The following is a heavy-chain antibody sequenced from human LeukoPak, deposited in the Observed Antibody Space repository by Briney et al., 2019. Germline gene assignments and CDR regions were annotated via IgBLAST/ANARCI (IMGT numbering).Heavy chain of an antibody. V-gene: IGHV4-59*01. CDR1: GVSISRYY. D-gene: IGHD2-15*01. CDR3: ARAGDMRSGFDY. Sequence: SETLSLTCTVYGVSISRYYWSWIRQPPGKGMEGLVYIYYSGTTTSNPSLKSRVTISVDTSKNQFSLKLSSVTAADTAVYYCARAGDMRSGFDYWGQGTLVTVSS. CDR2: IYYSGTT. J-gene: IGHJ4*02.